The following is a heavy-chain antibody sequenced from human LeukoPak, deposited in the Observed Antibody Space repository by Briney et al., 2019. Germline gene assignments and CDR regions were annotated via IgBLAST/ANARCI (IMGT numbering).Heavy chain of an antibody. CDR3: AKVPYGSGSYSTLDY. D-gene: IGHD3-10*01. V-gene: IGHV3-23*01. Sequence: GGSLRLSCAASGFTFSSYAMSWVRQAPGKGLEWVSAISASGGRTYYADSVKGRFTISRDNSKNTLYLQMNSLRAEDTAVYYCAKVPYGSGSYSTLDYWGQGTLVTVSS. J-gene: IGHJ4*02. CDR1: GFTFSSYA. CDR2: ISASGGRT.